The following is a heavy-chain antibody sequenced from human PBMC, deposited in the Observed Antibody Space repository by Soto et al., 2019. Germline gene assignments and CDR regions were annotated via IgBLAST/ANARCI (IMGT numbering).Heavy chain of an antibody. CDR1: GFTFSNSW. V-gene: IGHV3-74*01. CDR3: ARGKRTLDV. J-gene: IGHJ6*02. CDR2: INSDGSST. Sequence: GGSLRLSCAASGFTFSNSWMHWVRQAPGKGLVWVSRINSDGSSTVFADSVKGRFTISRDNGRNTLYLQMNSLRDEDTAVYYCARGKRTLDVWGQGTTVTVSS.